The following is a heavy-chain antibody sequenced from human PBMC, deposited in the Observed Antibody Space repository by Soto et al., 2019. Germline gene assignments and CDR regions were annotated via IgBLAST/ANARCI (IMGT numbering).Heavy chain of an antibody. CDR1: GFTFTSSA. CDR3: AAVYYDYIWGSYRSENDAFDN. J-gene: IGHJ3*02. Sequence: ASVKVCCKASGFTFTSSAMQWVRQARGQRLEWIGWIVVGSGNTNYAQKFQERVTITRDMSTSTAYMELSSLRSEDTAVYYCAAVYYDYIWGSYRSENDAFDNWGQGTMVTVSS. D-gene: IGHD3-16*02. CDR2: IVVGSGNT. V-gene: IGHV1-58*02.